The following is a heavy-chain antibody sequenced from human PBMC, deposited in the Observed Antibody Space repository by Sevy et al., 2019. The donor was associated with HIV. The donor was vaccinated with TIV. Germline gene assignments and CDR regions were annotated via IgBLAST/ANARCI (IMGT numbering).Heavy chain of an antibody. CDR2: IWYDGSNK. J-gene: IGHJ4*02. Sequence: GGSLRLSCAASGFTFSSYGMHWVRQAPGKGLEWVAVIWYDGSNKYYADSVKGRFTISRDNSKNTLYLQMNSLRAEDTAVYYCARDSPDGYIDNLLPTDYWGQGTLVTVSS. CDR3: ARDSPDGYIDNLLPTDY. V-gene: IGHV3-33*01. D-gene: IGHD5-12*01. CDR1: GFTFSSYG.